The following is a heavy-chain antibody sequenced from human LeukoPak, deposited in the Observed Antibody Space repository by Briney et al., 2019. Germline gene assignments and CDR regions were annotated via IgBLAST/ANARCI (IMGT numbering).Heavy chain of an antibody. CDR2: ISYDGSNK. D-gene: IGHD3-10*01. J-gene: IGHJ4*02. V-gene: IGHV3-30*04. CDR1: GFTFSSYA. Sequence: PGRSLRLSCAASGFTFSSYAMHWVRQAPGKGLEWVAVISYDGSNKYYAGSVKGRFTISRDNSKNTLYLQMNSLRAEDTAVYYCARDTMVRGVTWLPPFSPGYWGQGTLVTVSS. CDR3: ARDTMVRGVTWLPPFSPGY.